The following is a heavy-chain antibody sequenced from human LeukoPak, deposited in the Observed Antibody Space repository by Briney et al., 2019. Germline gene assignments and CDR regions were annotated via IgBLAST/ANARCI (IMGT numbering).Heavy chain of an antibody. CDR2: INPSGGST. V-gene: IGHV1-46*01. CDR3: AREGTLHYDSSGFFDY. CDR1: GYTFTSYY. D-gene: IGHD3-22*01. J-gene: IGHJ4*02. Sequence: ASVKVSCKASGYTFTSYYMHWVRQAPGQGLEWMGIINPSGGSTSHAQKFQGRVTMTRDTSTSTVYMELSSLRSEDTAVYYCAREGTLHYDSSGFFDYWGQGTLVTVSS.